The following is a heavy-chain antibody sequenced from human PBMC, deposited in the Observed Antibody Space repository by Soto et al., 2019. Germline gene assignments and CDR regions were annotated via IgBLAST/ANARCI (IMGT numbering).Heavy chain of an antibody. CDR3: AREGYDSRNYYCYGMDV. D-gene: IGHD3-22*01. J-gene: IGHJ6*02. CDR2: IYYSGST. V-gene: IGHV4-59*01. Sequence: SETLSLTCTVSGGSISSYYWSWIRQPPGKGLEWIGYIYYSGSTNYNPSLKSRVTISVDTSKNQFSLKLSSVTAAGTAVYYCAREGYDSRNYYCYGMDVWGQGTTVTVSS. CDR1: GGSISSYY.